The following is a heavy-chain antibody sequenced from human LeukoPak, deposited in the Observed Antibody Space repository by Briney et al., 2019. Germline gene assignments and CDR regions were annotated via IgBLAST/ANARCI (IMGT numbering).Heavy chain of an antibody. Sequence: SETLSLTCTVSGGSISSYYWSWIRQPPGKGLEWIGYIYYSGSTNYNPSLKSRVTISVDTSKNQFSLKLSSVTGADTAVYYCARGFRGYIALDIWRQGTMVTVSS. J-gene: IGHJ3*02. CDR3: ARGFRGYIALDI. V-gene: IGHV4-59*12. CDR2: IYYSGST. D-gene: IGHD5-24*01. CDR1: GGSISSYY.